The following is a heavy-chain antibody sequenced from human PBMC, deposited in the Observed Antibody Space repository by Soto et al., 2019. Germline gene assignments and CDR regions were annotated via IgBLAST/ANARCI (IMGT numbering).Heavy chain of an antibody. CDR1: GGSFSGYY. Sequence: SETLSLTCAVYGGSFSGYYWSWIRQPPGKGLEWIGEINHSGSTNYNPSLKSRVTISVDTSKNQFSLKLSSVTTADTAVYYCARGAIYGFGELRNYYYYYGMDVWGQGTTVTVSS. J-gene: IGHJ6*02. CDR3: ARGAIYGFGELRNYYYYYGMDV. CDR2: INHSGST. D-gene: IGHD3-10*01. V-gene: IGHV4-34*01.